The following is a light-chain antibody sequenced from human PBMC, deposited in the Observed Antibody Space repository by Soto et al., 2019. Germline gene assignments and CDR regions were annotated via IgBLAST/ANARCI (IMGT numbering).Light chain of an antibody. V-gene: IGKV3-20*01. J-gene: IGKJ1*01. CDR2: GAS. CDR1: ESVSSSY. CDR3: QQYGSSPLT. Sequence: EVVLTQSPGTLSLSPGERATLSCRASESVSSSYLAWYQQRPGQDPRLVIYGASSRATGIPDRFSGSRSGTDFSLTISRLDPEDFAVYYWQQYGSSPLTFGQGTKVEI.